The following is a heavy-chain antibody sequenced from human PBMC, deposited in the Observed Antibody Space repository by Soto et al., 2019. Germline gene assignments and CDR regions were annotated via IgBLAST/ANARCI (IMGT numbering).Heavy chain of an antibody. V-gene: IGHV4-34*01. J-gene: IGHJ4*02. D-gene: IGHD3-16*01. CDR2: INHSGST. CDR1: GGSFSGYY. Sequence: QVQLQQWGAGLLKPSETLSLTCAVYGGSFSGYYWSWIRQPPGKGLEWIGEINHSGSTNYNPSLKSRVTISVDTSKNQFSLKLSSVTAADTAVYYCARGRGRDGYNDKPDNDYWGQGTLVTVSS. CDR3: ARGRGRDGYNDKPDNDY.